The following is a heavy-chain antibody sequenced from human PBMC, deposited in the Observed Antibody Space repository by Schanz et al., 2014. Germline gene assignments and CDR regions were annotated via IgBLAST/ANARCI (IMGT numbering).Heavy chain of an antibody. J-gene: IGHJ4*02. Sequence: VQLVESGGGVVQPGGSLRLSCAAYGFTLSSYAMHWVRQAPGKGLEWVSDISSGSSYANYADSVKGRFTISRDNSKNTLYLHMNTLRAEDTAVYYCARDRGYCSGGSCLTFDYWGQGTLXTVSS. CDR3: ARDRGYCSGGSCLTFDY. D-gene: IGHD2-15*01. CDR2: ISSGSSYA. V-gene: IGHV3-21*05. CDR1: GFTLSSYA.